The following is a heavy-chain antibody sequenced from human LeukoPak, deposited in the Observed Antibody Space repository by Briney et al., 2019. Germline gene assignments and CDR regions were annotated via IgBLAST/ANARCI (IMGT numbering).Heavy chain of an antibody. Sequence: SVKVSCKASGGTLSSYAISWVRQAPGQGLEWMGRIIPILGIANYAQKFQGRVTITADKSTSTAYMELSSLRSEDTAVYYCARRDYGSGSYNYFDYWGQGTLVTVSS. CDR3: ARRDYGSGSYNYFDY. J-gene: IGHJ4*02. V-gene: IGHV1-69*04. CDR1: GGTLSSYA. CDR2: IIPILGIA. D-gene: IGHD3-10*01.